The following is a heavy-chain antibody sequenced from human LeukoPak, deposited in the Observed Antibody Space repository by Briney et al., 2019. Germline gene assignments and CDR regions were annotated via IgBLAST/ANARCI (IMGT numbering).Heavy chain of an antibody. CDR1: GLNFSSRW. D-gene: IGHD3-22*01. CDR3: ARDLEAYYYDSSGYYGY. CDR2: ISYDGSNK. V-gene: IGHV3-30-3*01. Sequence: GGSLRLSCAASGLNFSSRWMNWVRQVPGKGVEWVAVISYDGSNKYYADSVKGRFTISRDNSKNTLYLQMNSLRAEDTAVYYCARDLEAYYYDSSGYYGYWGQGTLVTVSS. J-gene: IGHJ4*02.